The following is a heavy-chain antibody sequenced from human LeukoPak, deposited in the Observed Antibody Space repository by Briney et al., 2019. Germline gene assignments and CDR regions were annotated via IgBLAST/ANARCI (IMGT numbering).Heavy chain of an antibody. J-gene: IGHJ5*02. CDR3: AAGVPGGIAAAGNWFDP. CDR2: TYYRSKWYN. V-gene: IGHV6-1*01. CDR1: GDSVSSNSAA. D-gene: IGHD6-13*01. Sequence: SQTLSLTCAISGDSVSSNSAAWNWIRQSPSRGLEWLGRTYYRSKWYNDYAVSVKSRITINPDTSKNQFSLQLNSVTPEDTAVYYCAAGVPGGIAAAGNWFDPWGQGTLATVSS.